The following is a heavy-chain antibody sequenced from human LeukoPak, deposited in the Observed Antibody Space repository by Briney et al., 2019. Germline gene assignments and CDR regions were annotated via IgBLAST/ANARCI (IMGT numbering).Heavy chain of an antibody. Sequence: ASVKVSCKTSGYRFTGYYLHWVRQAPGQGLEWMGWINPNSGGTNYAQKFQGRVTMTRDTSISTAYMELSRLRSDDTAVYYCARGGDMLRGVDFDYWGQGTLVTVSS. CDR1: GYRFTGYY. V-gene: IGHV1-2*02. D-gene: IGHD3-10*01. CDR2: INPNSGGT. J-gene: IGHJ4*02. CDR3: ARGGDMLRGVDFDY.